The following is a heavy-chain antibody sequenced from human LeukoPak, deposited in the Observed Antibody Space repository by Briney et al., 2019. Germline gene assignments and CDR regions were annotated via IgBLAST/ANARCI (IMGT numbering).Heavy chain of an antibody. V-gene: IGHV3-48*02. D-gene: IGHD4-17*01. CDR1: GVTFSSYS. CDR3: ARDLGGDIGGWFDP. Sequence: GGSLRLSCAASGVTFSSYSMNCVSQPPGKGLEWVAFIGSTSNNIDYEDSVKGRFTIARDNAKNALFLQMNGLRDEDAAVYYGARDLGGDIGGWFDPWGQGTLVTVSS. CDR2: IGSTSNNI. J-gene: IGHJ5*02.